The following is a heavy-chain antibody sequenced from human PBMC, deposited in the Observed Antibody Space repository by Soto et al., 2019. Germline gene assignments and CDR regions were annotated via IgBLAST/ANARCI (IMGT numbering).Heavy chain of an antibody. Sequence: QVQLQASGPGLGKPSETLSLTCTVPGASMNSYHWSWIRQPAGKGLEWIGHIHSSGSTNYNPSLKSRVTMSVDTSKNQFSLRLMSLTAADTAVYYCARDQGVAAAGITWFDPWGQGSLVTVSS. CDR1: GASMNSYH. CDR2: IHSSGST. D-gene: IGHD6-13*01. J-gene: IGHJ5*02. CDR3: ARDQGVAAAGITWFDP. V-gene: IGHV4-4*07.